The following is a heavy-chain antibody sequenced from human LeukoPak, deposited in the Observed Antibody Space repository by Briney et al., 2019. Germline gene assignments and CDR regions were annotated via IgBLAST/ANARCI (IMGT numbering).Heavy chain of an antibody. V-gene: IGHV3-21*01. D-gene: IGHD2-15*01. CDR1: EFSFSSYW. Sequence: GGSLRLSCEGSEFSFSSYWMSWVRQAPGKGLEWVSSISSSSSYIYYTDSVKGRFTLSRDNAKKSLYLQMNSLRAEDTAVYYCARAPHPYCSGGNCIYFDYWGQGTLVTVSS. J-gene: IGHJ4*02. CDR3: ARAPHPYCSGGNCIYFDY. CDR2: ISSSSSYI.